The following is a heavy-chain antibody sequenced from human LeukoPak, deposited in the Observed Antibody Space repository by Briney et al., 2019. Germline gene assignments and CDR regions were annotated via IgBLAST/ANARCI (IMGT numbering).Heavy chain of an antibody. V-gene: IGHV3-23*01. D-gene: IGHD4-17*01. J-gene: IGHJ4*02. Sequence: GGSLRLSCAASGFTFSSYAMSWVRQAPGKGLEWVSAISGSGGSTYYADSVKGRFTISRDNAKNSLYLQMNSLRAEDTAVYYCARDLNKFPDYGDYVVGYWGQGTLVTVSS. CDR3: ARDLNKFPDYGDYVVGY. CDR1: GFTFSSYA. CDR2: ISGSGGST.